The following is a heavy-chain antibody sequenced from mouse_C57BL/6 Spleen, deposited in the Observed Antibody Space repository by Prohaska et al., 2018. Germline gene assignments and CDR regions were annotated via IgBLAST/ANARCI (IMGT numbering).Heavy chain of an antibody. V-gene: IGHV5-9*01. Sequence: QTPEKRLEWVATISGGGGNTYYPDSVKGRFTISRDNAKNTLYLQMSSLRSEDTALYYCARQRDYYGSSFAYWGQGTLVTVSA. D-gene: IGHD1-1*01. CDR2: ISGGGGNT. J-gene: IGHJ3*01. CDR3: ARQRDYYGSSFAY.